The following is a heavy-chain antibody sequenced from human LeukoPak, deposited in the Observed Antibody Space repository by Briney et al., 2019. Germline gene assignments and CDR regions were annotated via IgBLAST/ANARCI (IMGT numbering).Heavy chain of an antibody. J-gene: IGHJ4*02. CDR3: AASLAYCGGDCYSRFRY. Sequence: SETLSLTCTVSGGSISSSSYYWGWIRQPPGKGLEWIGSNYYSGTTYYNPSLKSRVTISVDTSKNQFSLKLSSVTAADTAVYYCAASLAYCGGDCYSRFRYWGQGALVTVSS. V-gene: IGHV4-39*01. CDR1: GGSISSSSYY. CDR2: NYYSGTT. D-gene: IGHD2-21*02.